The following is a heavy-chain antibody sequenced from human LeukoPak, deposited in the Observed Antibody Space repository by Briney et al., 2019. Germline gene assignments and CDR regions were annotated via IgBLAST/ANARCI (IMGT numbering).Heavy chain of an antibody. CDR1: AFTFSSYV. CDR3: AKGGDRIWDAFDI. CDR2: ISGSGGST. D-gene: IGHD2-21*01. Sequence: GGSLRLSCAASAFTFSSYVMNWVRQAPGKGLEWVSGISGSGGSTYYADSVKGRFTISRDNSKNTLYLQMNSLRTEDTALYYCAKGGDRIWDAFDIWGQGTRVTVSS. J-gene: IGHJ3*02. V-gene: IGHV3-23*01.